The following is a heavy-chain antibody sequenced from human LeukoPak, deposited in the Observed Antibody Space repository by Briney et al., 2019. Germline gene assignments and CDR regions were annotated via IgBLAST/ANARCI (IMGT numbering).Heavy chain of an antibody. Sequence: ASVKVSCKTSGYTFTSHGISWVRQAPGQGLEWMGWTSAYNGNTNYAQKFQGRVSMTTDTSTTTGYMELRSLRSDDTAVYYCARLAVAGERPDYWGQGTLVTVSS. CDR3: ARLAVAGERPDY. D-gene: IGHD6-19*01. V-gene: IGHV1-18*01. J-gene: IGHJ4*02. CDR1: GYTFTSHG. CDR2: TSAYNGNT.